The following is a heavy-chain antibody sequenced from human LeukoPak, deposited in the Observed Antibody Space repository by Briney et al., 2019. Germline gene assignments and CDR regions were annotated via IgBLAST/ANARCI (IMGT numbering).Heavy chain of an antibody. D-gene: IGHD6-13*01. CDR1: GFTFSSYG. CDR2: IWYDGSGQ. V-gene: IGHV3-33*01. CDR3: ARGVMGYSSSWYDY. J-gene: IGHJ4*02. Sequence: GRSLRLSCAASGFTFSSYGMHWVRQAPGKGLEWVAVIWYDGSGQYYGDSVKGRFTISRDNSKNTLYLQMSSLRAEDTAVYYCARGVMGYSSSWYDYWGQGTLVTVSS.